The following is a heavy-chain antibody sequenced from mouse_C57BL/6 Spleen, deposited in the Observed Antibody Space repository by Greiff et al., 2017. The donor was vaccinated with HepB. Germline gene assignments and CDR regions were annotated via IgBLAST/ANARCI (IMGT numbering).Heavy chain of an antibody. J-gene: IGHJ2*01. CDR1: GYTFTDYY. D-gene: IGHD1-1*01. Sequence: VQLQQSGAELVRPGASVKLSCKASGYTFTDYYINWVKQRPGQGLEWIARIYPGSGNTYYNEKFKGKATLTAEKSSSTAYMQLSSLTSEDSAVYFCARNGPITTVVAPSNYFDYWGQGTTLTVSS. V-gene: IGHV1-76*01. CDR2: IYPGSGNT. CDR3: ARNGPITTVVAPSNYFDY.